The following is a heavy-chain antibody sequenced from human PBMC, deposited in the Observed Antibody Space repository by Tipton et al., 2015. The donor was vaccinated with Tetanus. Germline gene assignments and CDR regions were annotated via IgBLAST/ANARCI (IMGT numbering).Heavy chain of an antibody. CDR3: AKKVPYSSGWFDAFDI. CDR2: ISWNSGSI. V-gene: IGHV3-9*01. CDR1: GFTFDDYA. J-gene: IGHJ3*02. D-gene: IGHD6-19*01. Sequence: SLRLPCAASGFTFDDYAMHWVRQAPGKGLEWVSGISWNSGSIGYADSVKGRFTISRDNAKNSLYLQMNSLRAEDTALYYCAKKVPYSSGWFDAFDIWGQGTMVTVSS.